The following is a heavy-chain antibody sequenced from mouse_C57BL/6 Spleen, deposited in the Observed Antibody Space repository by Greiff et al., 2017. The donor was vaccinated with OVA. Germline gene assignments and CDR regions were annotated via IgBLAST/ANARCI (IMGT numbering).Heavy chain of an antibody. CDR2: IYPGSGST. Sequence: QVQLQQPGAELVKPGASVKMSCKASGYTFTSYWITWVKQRPGPGLEWIGDIYPGSGSTNYNEKFKSKATLTVDTSSSTAYMQLSSLTSEDSAVYYCARSRGLRWDYAMDYWGQGTSVTVSS. CDR3: ARSRGLRWDYAMDY. CDR1: GYTFTSYW. V-gene: IGHV1-55*01. D-gene: IGHD2-4*01. J-gene: IGHJ4*01.